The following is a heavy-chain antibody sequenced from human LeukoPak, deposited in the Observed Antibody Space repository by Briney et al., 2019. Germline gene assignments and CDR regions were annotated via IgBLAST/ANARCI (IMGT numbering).Heavy chain of an antibody. CDR1: GDSVSSNSAA. D-gene: IGHD2-2*01. CDR2: TYYRSKWYN. Sequence: SQTLSLTCAISGDSVSSNSAAWNWIRQSPSRGLEWLGRTYYRSKWYNDYAVSVKSRITINPDTPKNQFSLQLNSVTPEDTAVYYCARGQEDIVVVPAAPYYYYGMDVWGQGTTVTVSS. J-gene: IGHJ6*02. V-gene: IGHV6-1*01. CDR3: ARGQEDIVVVPAAPYYYYGMDV.